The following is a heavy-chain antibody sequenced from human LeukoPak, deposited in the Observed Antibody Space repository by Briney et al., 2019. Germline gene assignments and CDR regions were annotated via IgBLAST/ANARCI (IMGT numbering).Heavy chain of an antibody. CDR3: ARGHAYCSSTSCYSHKYNYGMDV. Sequence: GGSLRLSCAASGFTFSSYAIHWVRQAPGKGLEWVAVISYDGSNKYYADSVKGRFTISRDNSKNTLYLQMNSLRAEDTAVYYCARGHAYCSSTSCYSHKYNYGMDVWGQGTTVTVSS. V-gene: IGHV3-30-3*01. D-gene: IGHD2-2*01. J-gene: IGHJ6*02. CDR2: ISYDGSNK. CDR1: GFTFSSYA.